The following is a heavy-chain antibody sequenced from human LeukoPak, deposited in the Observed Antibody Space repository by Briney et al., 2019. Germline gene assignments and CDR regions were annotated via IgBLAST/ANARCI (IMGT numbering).Heavy chain of an antibody. CDR2: IYSGGST. V-gene: IGHV3-53*01. D-gene: IGHD3-22*01. J-gene: IGHJ4*02. Sequence: PGGSLRLSCAASGFTVSSNYMSWVRQAPGKGLEWVSVIYSGGSTYYADSVKGRFTISRDNSKNTLYLQMNSLRAEDTAVYYCARVSRYYDSSGHNTKYFDYWGQGTLVTVSS. CDR3: ARVSRYYDSSGHNTKYFDY. CDR1: GFTVSSNY.